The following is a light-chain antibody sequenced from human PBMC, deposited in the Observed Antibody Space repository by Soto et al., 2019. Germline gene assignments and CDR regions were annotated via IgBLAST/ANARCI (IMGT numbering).Light chain of an antibody. J-gene: IGKJ2*02. CDR2: GAS. Sequence: EIVMTQSPGTLSVSPGERATLSCRTSQSVSSNLAWYQQKPGQAPRLLIYGASTRATGIAARFSGSGSGTEFTLTISSLQSEDFAVYYCQQYNNWPPWTFGQGIKLEIK. CDR3: QQYNNWPPWT. V-gene: IGKV3-15*01. CDR1: QSVSSN.